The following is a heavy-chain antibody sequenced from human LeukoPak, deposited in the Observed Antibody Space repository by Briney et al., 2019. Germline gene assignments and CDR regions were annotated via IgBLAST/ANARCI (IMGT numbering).Heavy chain of an antibody. V-gene: IGHV4-38-2*02. D-gene: IGHD2-21*02. CDR2: IYHSGTA. CDR3: ARERTTKTRKNFIVVVTAYYFDY. CDR1: GYSITSGYY. Sequence: SETLSLTCTVSGYSITSGYYWGWIRQSPGKGLEWIGSIYHSGTAYYNPSLKSRVTISVDTSTNEFSLKLSSVTAADTAVYYCARERTTKTRKNFIVVVTAYYFDYWGQGTLVTVSS. J-gene: IGHJ4*02.